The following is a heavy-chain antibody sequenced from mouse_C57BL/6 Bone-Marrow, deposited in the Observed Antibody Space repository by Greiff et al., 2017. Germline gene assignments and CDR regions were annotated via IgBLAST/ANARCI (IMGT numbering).Heavy chain of an antibody. V-gene: IGHV1-55*01. CDR1: GYTFTSYW. CDR2: IYPGSGST. J-gene: IGHJ4*01. D-gene: IGHD1-1*01. Sequence: QVQLQQPGAELVKPGASVKMSCKASGYTFTSYWITWVKQRPGQGLEWIGGIYPGSGSTKYNEKFKSKATLTVDTSSSTADMQLSSLTSEDSAVNYCREYGRIPFYYARDYWGQGTSVTVSS. CDR3: REYGRIPFYYARDY.